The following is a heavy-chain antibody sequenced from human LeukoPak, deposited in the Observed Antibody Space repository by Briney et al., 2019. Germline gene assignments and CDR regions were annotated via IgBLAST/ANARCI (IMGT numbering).Heavy chain of an antibody. CDR3: ARADIVVVPAARQYYYYYYMDV. D-gene: IGHD2-2*01. Sequence: ASVKVSCKASGYTFTSYDINWVRQATGQGLEWMGWMNPNSGNTGYAQKFQGRVTMTRNTSISTAYMELSSLRSEDTAVYYCARADIVVVPAARQYYYYYYMDVWGKGTTVTVSS. J-gene: IGHJ6*03. CDR2: MNPNSGNT. V-gene: IGHV1-8*01. CDR1: GYTFTSYD.